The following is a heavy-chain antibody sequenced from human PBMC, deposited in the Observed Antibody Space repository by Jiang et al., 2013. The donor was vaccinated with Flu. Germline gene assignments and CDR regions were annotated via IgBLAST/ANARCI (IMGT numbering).Heavy chain of an antibody. D-gene: IGHD6-13*01. CDR2: INPNSGGT. CDR3: ASPTYSSSWYFDRNGMDV. V-gene: IGHV1-2*02. Sequence: SGAEVKKPGASVKVSCKASGYTFTGYYMHWVRQAPGQGLEWMGWINPNSGGTNYAQKFQGRVTMTRDTSISTAYMELSRLRSDDTAVYYCASPTYSSSWYFDRNGMDVWGQGTTVTVSS. J-gene: IGHJ6*02. CDR1: GYTFTGYY.